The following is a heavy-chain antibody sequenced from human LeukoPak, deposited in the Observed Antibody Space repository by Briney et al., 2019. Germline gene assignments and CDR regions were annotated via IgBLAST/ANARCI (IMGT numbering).Heavy chain of an antibody. V-gene: IGHV3-7*01. D-gene: IGHD2-2*01. Sequence: GGSLRLSCAASGFTLSSYWMSLVRQAPGKGLEWVANIKQDGSAKDYVDSVKGRFTISRENAKNSLYLQMNSLRVDDTAIYYCARVYQSTSGRAIDYWGQGTLVTVSS. J-gene: IGHJ4*02. CDR3: ARVYQSTSGRAIDY. CDR1: GFTLSSYW. CDR2: IKQDGSAK.